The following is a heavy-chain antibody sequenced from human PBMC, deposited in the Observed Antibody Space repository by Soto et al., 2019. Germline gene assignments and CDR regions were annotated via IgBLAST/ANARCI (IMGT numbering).Heavy chain of an antibody. J-gene: IGHJ4*02. D-gene: IGHD1-26*01. CDR2: IDGAAATT. CDR1: GFTFNNKW. CDR3: ARGGAMGVDY. V-gene: IGHV3-74*01. Sequence: DVQLVESGGGLVRPGESLRLSCTASGFTFNNKWMHWVRQAPGKGLVWLSRIDGAAATTNYADSGKGRFTISRDNAKNIVFLHVNGLTDEDTAVYYCARGGAMGVDYWGQGTLVTVSS.